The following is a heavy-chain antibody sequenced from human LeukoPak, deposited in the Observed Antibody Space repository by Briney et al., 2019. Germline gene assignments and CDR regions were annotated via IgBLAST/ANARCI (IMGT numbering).Heavy chain of an antibody. D-gene: IGHD5-18*01. Sequence: ASVKVSCKASGYSFTGHYMHWVRQAPGQGLEWMGWINPKSGGTNYAQKFQGRVTMTRDTSISTAYMDMSSMRSEDTAVYYCAREARGYSYGYGNWFDPWGQGTLVTVSS. CDR3: AREARGYSYGYGNWFDP. CDR2: INPKSGGT. V-gene: IGHV1-2*02. CDR1: GYSFTGHY. J-gene: IGHJ5*02.